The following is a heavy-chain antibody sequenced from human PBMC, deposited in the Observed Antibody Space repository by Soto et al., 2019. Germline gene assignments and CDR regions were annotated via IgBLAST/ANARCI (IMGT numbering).Heavy chain of an antibody. V-gene: IGHV3-21*04. Sequence: EVQVVESGGGLVKPGGSLRLSCAASGFTFSSHSMNWVRQAPGKGLEWVSTISSSSTYIYYADSVKGRFTISRDNAKNSRQLQMNSLRAEDTAVYYCAKVTGYYMDHWGQGTLVTVSS. D-gene: IGHD3-9*01. CDR1: GFTFSSHS. J-gene: IGHJ4*02. CDR2: ISSSSTYI. CDR3: AKVTGYYMDH.